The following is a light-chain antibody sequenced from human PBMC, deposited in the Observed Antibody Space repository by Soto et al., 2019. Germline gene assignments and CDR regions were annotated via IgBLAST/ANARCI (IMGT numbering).Light chain of an antibody. CDR1: ISDVGSYNL. J-gene: IGLJ1*01. CDR2: EGS. Sequence: QSLLTQPASVSGSPGQSITISCTGTISDVGSYNLVSWYQQHPGKAPKLMIYEGSKRPSGVSNHFSGSKSGNTASLTISGLQAEDEADYYCCSYAGSSTSLYVFGTGTKVTVL. CDR3: CSYAGSSTSLYV. V-gene: IGLV2-23*01.